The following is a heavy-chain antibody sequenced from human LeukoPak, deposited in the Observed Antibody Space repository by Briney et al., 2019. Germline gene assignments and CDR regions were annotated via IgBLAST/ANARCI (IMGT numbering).Heavy chain of an antibody. J-gene: IGHJ5*02. CDR2: ISSSSAYI. CDR1: GFTFRSYS. V-gene: IGHV3-21*01. D-gene: IGHD6-6*01. CDR3: ARSANPGVHDFDP. Sequence: GGSLRLSCAASGFTFRSYSMNWVRQAPGKGLEWVSSISSSSAYIYYADSVKGRFTISRDNAKNSLYLQMNSLRDEDTAVYYCARSANPGVHDFDPWGQGTLVTVSS.